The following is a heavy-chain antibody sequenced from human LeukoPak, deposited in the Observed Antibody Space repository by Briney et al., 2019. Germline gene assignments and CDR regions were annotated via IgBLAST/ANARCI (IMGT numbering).Heavy chain of an antibody. D-gene: IGHD1-7*01. CDR1: GFTFSDYY. V-gene: IGHV3-11*01. Sequence: PGGSLRLSCAASGFTFSDYYMSWIRQAPGKGLEWVSYISSSGSTIYYADSVKGRFTISRDNAKNSLYLQMDSLRAEDTAVYYCAREYLWNSYELGVGWFDPWGQGTLVTVSS. CDR3: AREYLWNSYELGVGWFDP. J-gene: IGHJ5*02. CDR2: ISSSGSTI.